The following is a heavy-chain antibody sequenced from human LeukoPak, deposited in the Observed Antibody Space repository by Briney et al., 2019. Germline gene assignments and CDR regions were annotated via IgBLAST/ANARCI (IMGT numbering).Heavy chain of an antibody. J-gene: IGHJ3*02. CDR1: GYTFTSYG. V-gene: IGHV1-18*01. Sequence: ASVKVSCKASGYTFTSYGISWVRQAPGQGLEWMGWISAYNGNTNYAQKLQGRVTMTIDTSTSTAYMELRSLRSDDTAVYYCARDNKDYYGSGSLGVAFDIWGQGTMVTVSS. D-gene: IGHD3-10*01. CDR2: ISAYNGNT. CDR3: ARDNKDYYGSGSLGVAFDI.